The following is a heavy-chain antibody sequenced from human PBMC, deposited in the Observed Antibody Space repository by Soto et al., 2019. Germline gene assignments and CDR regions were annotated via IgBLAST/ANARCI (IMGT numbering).Heavy chain of an antibody. J-gene: IGHJ4*02. V-gene: IGHV1-69*02. CDR2: IIPILNLA. CDR3: ARGQRRVVVAPAALPSPVDY. CDR1: GGTFNTYP. D-gene: IGHD2-2*01. Sequence: QVQLVQSGAEVTKPGSSVKVSCKTSGGTFNTYPFSWVRQAPGQGLEWMGTIIPILNLATYAQEFQGRVTITAYISTSTAYMEVSRLASQDTAIYYCARGQRRVVVAPAALPSPVDYWGQGTLVTVSS.